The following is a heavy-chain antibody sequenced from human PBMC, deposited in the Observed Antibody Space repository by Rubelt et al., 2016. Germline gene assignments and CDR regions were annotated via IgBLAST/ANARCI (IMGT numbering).Heavy chain of an antibody. V-gene: IGHV3-7*04. CDR2: IKGDGSEK. Sequence: EVQLVESGGGLVQPGESLRLSCAVSGLTFNTDWMSWVRQAPGKGLEWLASIKGDGSEKSYVDSVKGRFTISSDSASKSLYLQMNSLRAEDTAVYYCARAGSGWFQYWGQGTLVTVSS. J-gene: IGHJ4*02. CDR1: GLTFNTDW. CDR3: ARAGSGWFQY. D-gene: IGHD6-19*01.